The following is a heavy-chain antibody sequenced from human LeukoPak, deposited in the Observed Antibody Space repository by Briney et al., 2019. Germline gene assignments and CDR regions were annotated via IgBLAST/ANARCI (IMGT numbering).Heavy chain of an antibody. Sequence: ASVKVSCKASGYTFTSYGISWVRQAPGQGLEWMGWISAYNGNTNYAQKLQGRVTITTDTSTSTAYMELRSLRSDDTAVYYCARYRVVVAATGCDYWGQGTLVTVSS. CDR2: ISAYNGNT. J-gene: IGHJ4*02. CDR1: GYTFTSYG. CDR3: ARYRVVVAATGCDY. V-gene: IGHV1-18*01. D-gene: IGHD2-15*01.